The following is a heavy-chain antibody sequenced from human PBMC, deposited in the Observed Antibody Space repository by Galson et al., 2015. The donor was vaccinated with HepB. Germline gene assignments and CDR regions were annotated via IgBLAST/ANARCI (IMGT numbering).Heavy chain of an antibody. CDR1: GFTFSSYW. Sequence: SLRLSCAASGFTFSSYWMSWVRQAPGKGLEWVANIKQDGSEKYYVDSVKGRFTISRDNAKNSLYLQMNSLRAEDTAVYYCAREVEQQLAYWFDPWGQGTLVTVSS. D-gene: IGHD6-13*01. J-gene: IGHJ5*02. V-gene: IGHV3-7*03. CDR2: IKQDGSEK. CDR3: AREVEQQLAYWFDP.